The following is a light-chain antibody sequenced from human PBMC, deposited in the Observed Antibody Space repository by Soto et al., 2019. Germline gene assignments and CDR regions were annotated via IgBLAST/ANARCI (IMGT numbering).Light chain of an antibody. CDR3: CLYIGATTYV. J-gene: IGLJ1*01. Sequence: QSVLAQPASVSGSPGHSITISCTGTSGFVGSFSLVSCYQQHPGKAPTVMISEGHRRSSGVPDRFSGSTSVNSASLLISALQADDEADYYCCLYIGATTYVFGTGTKVTVL. CDR2: EGH. CDR1: SGFVGSFSL. V-gene: IGLV2-23*01.